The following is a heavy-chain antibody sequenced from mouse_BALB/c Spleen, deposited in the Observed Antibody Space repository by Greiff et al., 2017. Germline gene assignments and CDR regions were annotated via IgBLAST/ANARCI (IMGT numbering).Heavy chain of an antibody. CDR2: INSNGGST. CDR1: GFTFSSYG. J-gene: IGHJ2*01. D-gene: IGHD2-1*01. Sequence: EVQLVESGGGLVQPGGSLKLSCAASGFTFSSYGMSWVRQTPDKRLELVATINSNGGSTYYPDSVKGRFTISRDNAKNTLYLQMSSLKSEDTAMYYSAREGGNLDYWGQGTTLTVSS. CDR3: AREGGNLDY. V-gene: IGHV5-6-3*01.